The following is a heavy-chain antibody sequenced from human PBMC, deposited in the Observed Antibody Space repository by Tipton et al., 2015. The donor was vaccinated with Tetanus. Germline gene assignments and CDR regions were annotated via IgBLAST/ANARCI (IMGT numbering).Heavy chain of an antibody. J-gene: IGHJ4*02. D-gene: IGHD2-15*01. CDR3: AREADCSGGSCFSGDFDN. CDR2: SWYDGTDK. CDR1: GLIFSSYG. V-gene: IGHV3-33*01. Sequence: SGLIFSSYGIHWVRQAPGEGLEWVAVSWYDGTDKYYADSVKGRFTISRDNSKNTLYLQMNSLRAEDTAVYYCAREADCSGGSCFSGDFDNWGQGTQVTVSS.